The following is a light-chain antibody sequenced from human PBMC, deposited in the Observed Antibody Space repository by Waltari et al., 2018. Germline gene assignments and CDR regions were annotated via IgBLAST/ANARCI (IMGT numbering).Light chain of an antibody. CDR3: QQYYSTLPT. CDR2: WAS. J-gene: IGKJ5*01. V-gene: IGKV4-1*01. Sequence: DIVMTQSPDSLAVSLGERATINCKSSQSVLYSSNNKNYLAWYQPKPGQPPKLLIYWASTRESGVPDRFSGSGSGTDFTLTISSLQAEDVAVYYCQQYYSTLPTFGQGTRLEIK. CDR1: QSVLYSSNNKNY.